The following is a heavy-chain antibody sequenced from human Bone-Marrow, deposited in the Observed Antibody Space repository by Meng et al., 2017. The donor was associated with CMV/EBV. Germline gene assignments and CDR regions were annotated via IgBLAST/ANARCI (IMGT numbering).Heavy chain of an antibody. CDR1: GYTFTSYA. Sequence: ASVKVSCKASGYTFTSYAMHWVRQAPGQRLEWMGWSNAGNGNTKYSQEFQGRVTITRDTSASTAYMELSSLRSEDTAVYYCARGDIVVVPAAIISSHLYYYGMDVWGQGTTVTVSS. CDR3: ARGDIVVVPAAIISSHLYYYGMDV. V-gene: IGHV1-3*02. CDR2: SNAGNGNT. J-gene: IGHJ6*02. D-gene: IGHD2-2*02.